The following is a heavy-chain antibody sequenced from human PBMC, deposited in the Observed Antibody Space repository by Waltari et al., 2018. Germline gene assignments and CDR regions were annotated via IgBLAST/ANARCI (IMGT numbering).Heavy chain of an antibody. CDR1: GYTFTGYY. V-gene: IGHV1-2*06. CDR3: ARVLSLRRWLQFEAFDI. CDR2: INPNSGGT. Sequence: QVQLVQSGAEVKKPGASVKVSCKASGYTFTGYYMHWVRQAPGQGLEWMGRINPNSGGTNYAQKFQGRVTMTRDTSISTAYMELSRLRSDDTAVYYCARVLSLRRWLQFEAFDIWGQGTMVTVSS. J-gene: IGHJ3*02. D-gene: IGHD5-12*01.